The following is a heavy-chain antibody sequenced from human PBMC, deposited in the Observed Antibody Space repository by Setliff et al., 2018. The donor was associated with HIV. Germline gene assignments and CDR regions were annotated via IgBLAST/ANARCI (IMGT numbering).Heavy chain of an antibody. CDR1: GYSFTAYY. D-gene: IGHD2-8*01. J-gene: IGHJ4*02. CDR3: AREKYGDKFDY. Sequence: ASVKVSCKASGYSFTAYYIHFVRQAPGQGLEYLGWIGTYSGNTDYAQSVQGRVTMTRDTSTGTVYMDLRSLRSDDTAMYYCAREKYGDKFDYWGQGTLVTVS. CDR2: IGTYSGNT. V-gene: IGHV1-18*04.